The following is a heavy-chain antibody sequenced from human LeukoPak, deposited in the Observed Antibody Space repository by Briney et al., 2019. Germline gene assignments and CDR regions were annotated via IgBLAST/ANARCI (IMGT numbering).Heavy chain of an antibody. J-gene: IGHJ3*02. Sequence: PGGSLRLSCAASGFTFCSYEMNWVRQAPGKRLEWVSYISSSGSTIYYADSVKGRFTISRDNAKNSLYLQMNSLRAEDTAVYYCARGRGDFWRGSLFDIWGQGTMVTVSS. CDR3: ARGRGDFWRGSLFDI. V-gene: IGHV3-48*03. CDR1: GFTFCSYE. CDR2: ISSSGSTI. D-gene: IGHD3-3*01.